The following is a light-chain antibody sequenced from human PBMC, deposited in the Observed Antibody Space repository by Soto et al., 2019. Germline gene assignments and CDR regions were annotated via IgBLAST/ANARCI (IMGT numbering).Light chain of an antibody. J-gene: IGLJ7*01. CDR2: VNSGGSH. Sequence: QSVLTQSPSASASLGASVKLTCTLSSGHSNYAIAWHQQQPEKGPRYLMKVNSGGSHIKGDGIPDRFSGSSSGAERYLFISSLQSEDEADYYCQTWGTGRAFVVFGGGTQLTVL. V-gene: IGLV4-69*01. CDR3: QTWGTGRAFVV. CDR1: SGHSNYA.